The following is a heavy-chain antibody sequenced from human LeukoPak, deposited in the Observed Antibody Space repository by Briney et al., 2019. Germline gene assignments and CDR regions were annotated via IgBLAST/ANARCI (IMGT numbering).Heavy chain of an antibody. Sequence: ASVKVSCKASGHTFMNYYLHWVRQAPGQGLEWMGTSNPSGGSTTYAQKFQGRVTMTRDTSTSTVHMELSSLRSEVTAVYYCATAAGDGYGYRYYFDSWGQGTLVTVSS. J-gene: IGHJ4*02. CDR2: SNPSGGST. D-gene: IGHD5-18*01. CDR3: ATAAGDGYGYRYYFDS. V-gene: IGHV1-46*01. CDR1: GHTFMNYY.